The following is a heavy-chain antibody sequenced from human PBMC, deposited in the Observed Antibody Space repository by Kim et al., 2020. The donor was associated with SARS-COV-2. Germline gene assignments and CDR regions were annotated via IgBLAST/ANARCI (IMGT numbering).Heavy chain of an antibody. CDR3: VRDRMGGAFDT. Sequence: GGSLRLSCATSGFTFSAYDMNWVRQAPGKGLEWLSFITKSSTTIYYADSVEGRFTISRDNAKNSLFLQMNSLRDEDTALYYCVRDRMGGAFDTWGQGTVVTVSS. CDR2: ITKSSTTI. D-gene: IGHD3-16*01. CDR1: GFTFSAYD. V-gene: IGHV3-48*02. J-gene: IGHJ3*02.